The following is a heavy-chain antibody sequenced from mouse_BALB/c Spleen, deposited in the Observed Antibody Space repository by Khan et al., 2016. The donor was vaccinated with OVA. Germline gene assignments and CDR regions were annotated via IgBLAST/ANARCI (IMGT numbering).Heavy chain of an antibody. CDR1: GFTFSSYS. CDR2: ISSGGDYT. J-gene: IGHJ3*01. CDR3: ASHLTGSFAY. D-gene: IGHD4-1*01. V-gene: IGHV5-6*01. Sequence: VQLKESGGDLVKPGGSLKLSCAASGFTFSSYSMSWVRQTPDKRLEWVASISSGGDYTYYPDIVKGRFTISRDNAKNTLYLQMSSLKSEDKAMYYCASHLTGSFAYWGQGTLVTVSA.